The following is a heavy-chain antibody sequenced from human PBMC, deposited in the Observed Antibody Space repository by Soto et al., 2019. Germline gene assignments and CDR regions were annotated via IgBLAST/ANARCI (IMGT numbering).Heavy chain of an antibody. CDR3: ARDPTRYSSGWPHDAFDI. Sequence: PGGSLRLSCAASGFTFSSYWMSWVRQAPGKGLEWVANIKQDGSEKYYVDSVKGRFTISRDNAKNPLYLQMNSLRAEDTAVYYCARDPTRYSSGWPHDAFDIWGQGTMVTVSS. J-gene: IGHJ3*02. CDR1: GFTFSSYW. CDR2: IKQDGSEK. D-gene: IGHD6-19*01. V-gene: IGHV3-7*01.